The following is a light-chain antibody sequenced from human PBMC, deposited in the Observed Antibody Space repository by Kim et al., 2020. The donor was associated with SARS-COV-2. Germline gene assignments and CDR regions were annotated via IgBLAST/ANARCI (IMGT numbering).Light chain of an antibody. CDR2: TAS. Sequence: AYVGDRVTITCRASQDIRNDLGWYQQKPGKAPKLLIYTASSLQGGVPSRFSGSGSGTDFTLTISGLQPEDSATYYCLQDFNYPWTFGQGTKVDIK. V-gene: IGKV1-6*01. J-gene: IGKJ1*01. CDR3: LQDFNYPWT. CDR1: QDIRND.